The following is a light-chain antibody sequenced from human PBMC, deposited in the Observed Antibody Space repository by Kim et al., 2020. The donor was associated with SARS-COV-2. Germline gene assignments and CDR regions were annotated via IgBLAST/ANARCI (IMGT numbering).Light chain of an antibody. CDR2: AAS. Sequence: ASAGDTVIITCRASEIITNYLNWYQQTMGEAPNLLIYAASTLHGGVPSRFRGSGSGTDFSLTISNLQSQDFATYYCQQTYTTPYTFGQGTKVDIK. CDR3: QQTYTTPYT. V-gene: IGKV1-39*01. CDR1: EIITNY. J-gene: IGKJ2*01.